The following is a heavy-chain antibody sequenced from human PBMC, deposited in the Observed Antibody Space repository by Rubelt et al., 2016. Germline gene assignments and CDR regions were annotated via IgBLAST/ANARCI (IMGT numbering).Heavy chain of an antibody. Sequence: QVQLVQSGAEVKKPGASVKVSCKASGYTFTTYGINWVRQAPGQGLEWMGWISAYNGNTNHAQKVQGRVTMTTETSTSTAYMELRSLRSDDTAVYYCAREAYSGRYPLIDYWGQGTLVTVSS. CDR3: AREAYSGRYPLIDY. CDR1: GYTFTTYG. CDR2: ISAYNGNT. D-gene: IGHD1-26*01. V-gene: IGHV1-18*01. J-gene: IGHJ4*02.